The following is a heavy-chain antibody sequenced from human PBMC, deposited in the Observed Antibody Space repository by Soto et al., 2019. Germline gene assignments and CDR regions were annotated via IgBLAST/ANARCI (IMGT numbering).Heavy chain of an antibody. D-gene: IGHD4-17*01. CDR1: GGSISSYY. CDR3: ARGRAVMTTVPSPPYYFDY. J-gene: IGHJ4*02. CDR2: IYYSGST. V-gene: IGHV4-59*12. Sequence: PSETLSLTCTVSGGSISSYYWSWIRQPPGKGLEWIGYIYYSGSTYYNPSLKSRVTISADTSKNQFSLKLSSVTAADTAVYYCARGRAVMTTVPSPPYYFDYWGQGTLVTVSS.